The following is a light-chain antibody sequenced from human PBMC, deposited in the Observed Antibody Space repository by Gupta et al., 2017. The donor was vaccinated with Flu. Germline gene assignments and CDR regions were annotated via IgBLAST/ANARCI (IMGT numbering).Light chain of an antibody. J-gene: IGLJ1*01. CDR2: DDR. CDR1: NIGSKS. Sequence: SYVLTQPPSVSVAPGQTARITCGGNNIGSKSVHWYQQKPGQAPVLVVYDDRDRPAGIPERFSGSNSGNTATLTIXRXEAGDEXDYCCQVWDSSSDHYVFGTGTKVTVL. V-gene: IGLV3-21*02. CDR3: QVWDSSSDHYV.